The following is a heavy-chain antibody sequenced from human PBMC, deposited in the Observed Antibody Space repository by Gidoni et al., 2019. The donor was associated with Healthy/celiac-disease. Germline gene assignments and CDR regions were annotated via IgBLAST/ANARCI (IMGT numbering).Heavy chain of an antibody. CDR1: GGSISSYH. D-gene: IGHD3-10*01. J-gene: IGHJ5*02. Sequence: QVQLQESGPGLVKPSETLSLTCPVSGGSISSYHWSWIRQPPGKGLEWIGYRYYSGSTNYNPSLKSRVTISVDTSKNQFSLKLSSVTAADTAVYYCARDGEYNWFDPWGQGTLVTVSS. CDR2: RYYSGST. CDR3: ARDGEYNWFDP. V-gene: IGHV4-59*01.